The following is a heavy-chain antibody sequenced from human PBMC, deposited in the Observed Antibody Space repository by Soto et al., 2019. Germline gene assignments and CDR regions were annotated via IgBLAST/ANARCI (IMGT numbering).Heavy chain of an antibody. CDR2: IWYDGSKE. J-gene: IGHJ5*02. D-gene: IGHD6-25*01. CDR1: GFTFSSFG. Sequence: GGSLRLSCTASGFTFSSFGMNWVRQAPGNGLEWVALIWYDGSKEYYADSVKGRFTISRDDSKNTLYLQMDSLRAEDTAVYYCTREGTFGSGSNEAWFDPWGQGTLVTVSS. V-gene: IGHV3-33*08. CDR3: TREGTFGSGSNEAWFDP.